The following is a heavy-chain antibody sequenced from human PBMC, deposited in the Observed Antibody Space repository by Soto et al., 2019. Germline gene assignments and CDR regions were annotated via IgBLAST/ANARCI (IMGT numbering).Heavy chain of an antibody. CDR1: GFTFSDYA. J-gene: IGHJ4*02. CDR3: AKDGGYCSSSSCYVGGDY. Sequence: GGSLRLSCAASGFTFSDYAMSWVRQAPGKGLDWVSAISGSGGSTYYADSVKGRFTISRDNSKNTLYLQMNGLRAGDTAVYYFAKDGGYCSSSSCYVGGDYWGQGTLVTVSS. V-gene: IGHV3-23*01. D-gene: IGHD2-2*01. CDR2: ISGSGGST.